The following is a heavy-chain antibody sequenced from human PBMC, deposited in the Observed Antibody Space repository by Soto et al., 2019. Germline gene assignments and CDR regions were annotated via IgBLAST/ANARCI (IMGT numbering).Heavy chain of an antibody. CDR1: GFTFSTYW. Sequence: EMQLVESGGGLVQPGGSLRLSCAASGFTFSTYWMSWVRQAPGKGLEWVANLKQDGSESHYVDFVKGRFTISRDNAKNSLYLQMNSLRVEDTAVYYCVRDTSPRRADYWGQGTLVTVSS. CDR3: VRDTSPRRADY. CDR2: LKQDGSES. J-gene: IGHJ4*02. V-gene: IGHV3-7*01. D-gene: IGHD2-2*01.